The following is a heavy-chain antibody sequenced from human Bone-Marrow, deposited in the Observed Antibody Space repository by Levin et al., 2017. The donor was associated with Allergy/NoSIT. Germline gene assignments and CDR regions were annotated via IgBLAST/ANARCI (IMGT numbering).Heavy chain of an antibody. Sequence: VASVKVSCEVSGYTFTGYYIHWVRQAPGQGLEWVAWINPYSGVTNYAQDFQERVTVTTDASINTAYMDFNSLRFNDTAVYYCARAIAVGARDYWGQGTLFSVSS. CDR1: GYTFTGYY. J-gene: IGHJ4*02. CDR3: ARAIAVGARDY. CDR2: INPYSGVT. V-gene: IGHV1-2*02. D-gene: IGHD2-15*01.